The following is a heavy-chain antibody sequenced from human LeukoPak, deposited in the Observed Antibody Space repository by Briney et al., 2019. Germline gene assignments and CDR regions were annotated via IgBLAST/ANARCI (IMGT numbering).Heavy chain of an antibody. CDR2: INTNTGNP. D-gene: IGHD6-19*01. CDR3: ARDIAVAGYNWFDP. J-gene: IGHJ5*02. V-gene: IGHV7-4-1*02. Sequence: GASVKVSCKASGYTFTGYYMHWVRQAPGQGLEWMGWINTNTGNPTYAQGFTGRFVFSLDTSVSTAYLQISSLKAEDTAVYYCARDIAVAGYNWFDPWGQGTLVTVSS. CDR1: GYTFTGYY.